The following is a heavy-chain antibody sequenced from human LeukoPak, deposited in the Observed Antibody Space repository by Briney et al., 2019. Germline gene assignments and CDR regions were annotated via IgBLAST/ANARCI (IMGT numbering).Heavy chain of an antibody. J-gene: IGHJ4*02. CDR1: GYTFTSYD. CDR3: ARDPATVVRYFDY. Sequence: SVKVSCKASGYTFTSYDINWVRQAPGQGLEWMGRIIPILGIANYAQRFQGRVTITVDKSTSTAYMELSSLRSEDTAVYYCARDPATVVRYFDYWGQGTLVTVSS. CDR2: IIPILGIA. V-gene: IGHV1-69*04. D-gene: IGHD4-23*01.